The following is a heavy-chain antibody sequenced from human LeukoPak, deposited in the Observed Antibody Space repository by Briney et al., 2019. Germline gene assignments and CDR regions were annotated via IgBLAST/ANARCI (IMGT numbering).Heavy chain of an antibody. CDR2: IYHSGST. V-gene: IGHV4-30-2*01. CDR1: GGSISSGGYY. Sequence: SETLSLTCTVSGGSISSGGYYWSWIRQPPGKGLEWIGYIYHSGSTYYNPSLKSRVTISVDRSKNQFSLKLSSVTAADTAVYYCARDQGGAARRDYWGQGTLVTVSS. J-gene: IGHJ4*02. CDR3: ARDQGGAARRDY. D-gene: IGHD6-6*01.